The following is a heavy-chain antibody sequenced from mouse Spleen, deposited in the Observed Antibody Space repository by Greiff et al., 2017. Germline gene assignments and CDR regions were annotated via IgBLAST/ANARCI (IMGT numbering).Heavy chain of an antibody. CDR3: AKGNGYPYWYFDV. J-gene: IGHJ1*03. Sequence: VQLQQSDAELVKPGASVKISCKVSGYTFTDHTIHWMKQRPEQGLEWIGYIYPRDGSTKYNEKFKGKATLTADKSSSTAYMQLNSLTSEDSAVYFCAKGNGYPYWYFDVWGTGTTVTVSS. V-gene: IGHV1-78*01. CDR1: GYTFTDHT. D-gene: IGHD2-2*01. CDR2: IYPRDGST.